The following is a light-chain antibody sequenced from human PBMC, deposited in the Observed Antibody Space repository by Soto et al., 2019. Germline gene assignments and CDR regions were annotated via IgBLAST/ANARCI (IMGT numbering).Light chain of an antibody. CDR3: QQYGSSPLT. CDR1: QSISSNF. Sequence: ENVLTQSPGTLSVSPGERATLSCRASQSISSNFLAWYQQKPGQAPRLLISATSSRATGIPDRFSGSGSGTDFTLTISRLDPEDCAVYYCQQYGSSPLTFGGGTKVDIK. J-gene: IGKJ4*01. V-gene: IGKV3-20*01. CDR2: ATS.